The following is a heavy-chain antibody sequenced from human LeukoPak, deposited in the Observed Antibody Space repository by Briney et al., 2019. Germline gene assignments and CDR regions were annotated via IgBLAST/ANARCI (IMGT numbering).Heavy chain of an antibody. D-gene: IGHD3-10*01. CDR3: TRDLGTYTSYGSIFFDY. CDR1: GYTFTDFG. CDR2: ISAYNGNT. J-gene: IGHJ4*02. V-gene: IGHV1-18*01. Sequence: ASVKVSCKASGYTFTDFGISWVRQAPGQGLEWMGWISAYNGNTNYGQKFQGRVTMTTDTSTSTAYMELRSLRSDDTAVFYCTRDLGTYTSYGSIFFDYWGQGTLVTVSS.